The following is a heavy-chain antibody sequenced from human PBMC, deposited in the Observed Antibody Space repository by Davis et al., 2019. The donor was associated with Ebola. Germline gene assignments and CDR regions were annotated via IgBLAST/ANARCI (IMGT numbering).Heavy chain of an antibody. CDR3: ARADPGDPEDY. V-gene: IGHV1-18*01. Sequence: ASVQVSCKASGYRFTSYYIAWVRQAPGQGLEWMGWISGYNGKTDYAQIVQGRVSMTVDPSTSTAYMELRSLRSDDTGLHFCARADPGDPEDYWGQGTVVTVSS. J-gene: IGHJ4*02. CDR2: ISGYNGKT. CDR1: GYRFTSYY.